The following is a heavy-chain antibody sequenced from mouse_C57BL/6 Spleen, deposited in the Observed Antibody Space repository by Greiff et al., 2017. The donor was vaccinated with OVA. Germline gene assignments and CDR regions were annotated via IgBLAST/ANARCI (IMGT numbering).Heavy chain of an antibody. V-gene: IGHV5-4*01. CDR1: GFTFSSYA. Sequence: EVKLQESGGGLVKPGGSLKLSCAASGFTFSSYAMSWVRQTPEKRLEWVATISDGGSYTYYPDNVKGRFTISRDNAKNNLYLQMSHLKSEDTAMYYCARDRGSSYEGYYAMDYWGQGTSVTVSS. J-gene: IGHJ4*01. CDR2: ISDGGSYT. CDR3: ARDRGSSYEGYYAMDY. D-gene: IGHD1-1*01.